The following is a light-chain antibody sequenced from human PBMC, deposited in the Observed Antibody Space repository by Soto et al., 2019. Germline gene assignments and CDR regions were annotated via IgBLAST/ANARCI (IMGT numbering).Light chain of an antibody. J-gene: IGKJ4*01. Sequence: DIQMTQSPSSLSASVGDRVTITCRASQGISTYLNWYLQKPGKAPKLLIYAASSLQSGVPSRFSGSGSETEFTLTISSLQPEDFATYYCLQRSSYPLTFGGGTKVDIK. V-gene: IGKV1-17*01. CDR2: AAS. CDR1: QGISTY. CDR3: LQRSSYPLT.